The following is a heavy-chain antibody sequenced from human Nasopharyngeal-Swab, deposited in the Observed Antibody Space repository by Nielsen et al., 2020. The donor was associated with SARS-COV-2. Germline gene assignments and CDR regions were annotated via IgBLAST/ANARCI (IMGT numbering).Heavy chain of an antibody. CDR2: TYRSGSGSA. J-gene: IGHJ4*02. CDR3: ARIIRRRGWYSHVDY. CDR1: GDSISRSDDY. D-gene: IGHD6-19*01. V-gene: IGHV4-39*07. Sequence: GSLRLSCTVSGDSISRSDDYWGWNRQTPGKGLEWIVSTYRSGSGSAYYNPSLKSRVTISIVPSKNLFSLNLKSVTAADTAVYYCARIIRRRGWYSHVDYWGQGTLVTVSS.